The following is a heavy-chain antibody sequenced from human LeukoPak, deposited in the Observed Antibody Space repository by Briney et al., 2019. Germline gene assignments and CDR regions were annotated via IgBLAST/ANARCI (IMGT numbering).Heavy chain of an antibody. V-gene: IGHV3-74*01. CDR3: ARGNCYGQDY. CDR2: INSDGSTT. Sequence: GGSLRLSCGASGFTFSSHWMHWVRQAPGKGLVWISRINSDGSTTSYADSVKGRFTISRDNAKNTLYLQMNSLRAEDTAVYYCARGNCYGQDYWGQGTLVTVSS. D-gene: IGHD2-21*01. CDR1: GFTFSSHW. J-gene: IGHJ4*02.